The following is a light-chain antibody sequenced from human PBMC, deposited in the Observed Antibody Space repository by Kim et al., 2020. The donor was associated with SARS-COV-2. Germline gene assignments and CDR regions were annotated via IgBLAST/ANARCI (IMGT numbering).Light chain of an antibody. V-gene: IGKV1-39*01. CDR1: QSISSY. CDR3: QQRYSTPWT. Sequence: DIQMTQSPSSLSASVGDRVTITCRASQSISSYLNWYQQKPGKAPKLLIYAASSLQSGVPSRFSGSGSGTDFTLTISSLQPEDFATYCCQQRYSTPWTFGRGTKVDIK. CDR2: AAS. J-gene: IGKJ1*01.